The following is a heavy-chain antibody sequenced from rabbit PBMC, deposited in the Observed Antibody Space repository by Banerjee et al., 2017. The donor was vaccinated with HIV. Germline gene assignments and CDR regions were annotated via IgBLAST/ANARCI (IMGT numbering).Heavy chain of an antibody. V-gene: IGHV1S40*01. CDR1: GFDLNNYYY. CDR2: IYGSNSDST. Sequence: QSLEESGGGLVKPGASLTLTCTASGFDLNNYYYMCWVRQAPGKGLEWIACIYGSNSDSTYYARWVNGRFTISKTSSTTVTLQMTSLTAADTATYFCARGDAGVGYGFNLWGQGTLVTVS. D-gene: IGHD4-2*01. CDR3: ARGDAGVGYGFNL. J-gene: IGHJ4*01.